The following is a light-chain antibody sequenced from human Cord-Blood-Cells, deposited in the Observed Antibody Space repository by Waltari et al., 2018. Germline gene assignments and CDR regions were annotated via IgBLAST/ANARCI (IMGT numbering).Light chain of an antibody. J-gene: IGLJ1*01. V-gene: IGLV2-8*01. CDR3: SSYAGSNNYV. Sequence: QSALTQPPSASGSPGPSVTISCSGTSSDVAGYDYVPWYQQHPGKAPKLMIYEVSKRPSGVPDRFSGSKSGNTASLTVSGLQAEDEADYYCSSYAGSNNYVFGTGTKVTVL. CDR1: SSDVAGYDY. CDR2: EVS.